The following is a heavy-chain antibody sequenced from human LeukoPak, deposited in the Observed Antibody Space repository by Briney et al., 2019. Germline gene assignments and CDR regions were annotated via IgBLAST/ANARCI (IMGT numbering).Heavy chain of an antibody. CDR2: IYSSGST. Sequence: PSETLSLTCTVSGASISSGSYHWSWIRQPAGKGLEWIGRIYSSGSTNYNPSLKSRVTISVDTSKNQFSLKLNSVTAADTAAYYCARAQYYYNYYMDVWGKGTTVTVSS. J-gene: IGHJ6*03. V-gene: IGHV4-61*02. CDR1: GASISSGSYH. CDR3: ARAQYYYNYYMDV.